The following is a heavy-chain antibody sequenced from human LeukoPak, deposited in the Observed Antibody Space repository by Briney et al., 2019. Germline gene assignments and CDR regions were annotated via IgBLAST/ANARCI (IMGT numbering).Heavy chain of an antibody. J-gene: IGHJ4*02. D-gene: IGHD3-10*01. CDR2: ISGDGHST. Sequence: GGSLRLSCAASGFTFTNYALDWVRQAPGKGLEWISVISGDGHSTHYADSVKGRFTISRDNSKNTLYLQMISRRVEDTAVYYCARDDYKADAYWGQGTLVTVSS. V-gene: IGHV3-23*01. CDR1: GFTFTNYA. CDR3: ARDDYKADAY.